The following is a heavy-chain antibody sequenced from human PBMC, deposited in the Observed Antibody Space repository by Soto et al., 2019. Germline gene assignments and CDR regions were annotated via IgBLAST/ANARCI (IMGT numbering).Heavy chain of an antibody. V-gene: IGHV1-8*02. J-gene: IGHJ5*02. CDR2: MNPNSGET. CDR3: ARIAMSARPRWYNWFDP. Sequence: QEQLVQSAAEVKKPGASVKVSCMTSGYTFNDYEINWVRQATGQGLECIGWMNPNSGETGYAQRFQGRVTMTTSSSLSTAYLELSSLTSDDTAVYYCARIAMSARPRWYNWFDPWGEGTLVTVSS. CDR1: GYTFNDYE. D-gene: IGHD2-21*01.